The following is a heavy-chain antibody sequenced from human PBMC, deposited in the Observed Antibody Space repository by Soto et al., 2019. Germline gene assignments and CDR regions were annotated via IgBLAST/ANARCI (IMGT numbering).Heavy chain of an antibody. Sequence: SETMSLTCTVSGGSSRGYYWSCIRQPPGKGLEWIGYIYYSGSTNYNPSLKSRVTISVDTSKNQFSLKLSSVTAADTAVYFFARDGEYGSSASCYVLDYWGKGTLVTVSS. CDR2: IYYSGST. CDR3: ARDGEYGSSASCYVLDY. V-gene: IGHV4-59*01. J-gene: IGHJ4*02. CDR1: GGSSRGYY. D-gene: IGHD2-2*01.